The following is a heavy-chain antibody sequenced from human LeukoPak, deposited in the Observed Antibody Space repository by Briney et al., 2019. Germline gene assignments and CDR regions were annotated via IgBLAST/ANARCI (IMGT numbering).Heavy chain of an antibody. CDR2: IYYSGST. V-gene: IGHV4-59*01. CDR1: GGSISSYY. D-gene: IGHD3-3*01. CDR3: ARGEPRPHLEWSTYYYYYYGMDV. J-gene: IGHJ6*02. Sequence: SETLSLTCTVSGGSISSYYWSWIRQPPGKGLEWIGYIYYSGSTNYNPSLKSRVTISVDTSKNQFSLKLSSVTAADTAVYYCARGEPRPHLEWSTYYYYYYGMDVWGQGTTVTVSS.